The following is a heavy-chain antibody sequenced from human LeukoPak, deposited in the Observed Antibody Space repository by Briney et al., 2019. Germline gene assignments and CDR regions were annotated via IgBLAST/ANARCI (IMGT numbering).Heavy chain of an antibody. D-gene: IGHD2-21*02. J-gene: IGHJ6*02. V-gene: IGHV3-53*01. CDR2: IYSGGST. Sequence: GGSLRLSCAASGFFVGGNYMSWVRQAPGKGLEWVSVIYSGGSTYYADSVKGRFSTSRDSSTSTLFLQMDSLRVEDTAMYYCARPTDGDSTRYGMDVWGQGTTVIVSS. CDR1: GFFVGGNY. CDR3: ARPTDGDSTRYGMDV.